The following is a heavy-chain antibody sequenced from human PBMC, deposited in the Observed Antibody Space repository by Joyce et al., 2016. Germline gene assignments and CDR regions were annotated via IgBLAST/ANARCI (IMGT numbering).Heavy chain of an antibody. CDR3: TRRNEGNFFLDY. Sequence: EVQLVESGGGLVQPGGSLRLSCAASGFSFNYYIMNWVSQAPGKGLEWISYITSTGSTRFYADSVKDRFTISRDNAKNSLYLQMNSLRDEDTAVYYCTRRNEGNFFLDYWGQGTLVTVSS. V-gene: IGHV3-48*02. CDR2: ITSTGSTR. J-gene: IGHJ4*02. CDR1: GFSFNYYI. D-gene: IGHD1-7*01.